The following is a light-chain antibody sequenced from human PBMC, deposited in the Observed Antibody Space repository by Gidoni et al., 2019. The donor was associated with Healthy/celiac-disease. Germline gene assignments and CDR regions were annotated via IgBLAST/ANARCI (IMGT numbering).Light chain of an antibody. J-gene: IGKJ5*01. CDR2: GAS. CDR1: QRVSSN. Sequence: ELAMTLSPATLSVSPGERATLSCRASQRVSSNLAWYQQKPGQAPRLLIYGASTRATGIPARFSGSGSGTEFTLTISSLQSEDFAVYYCQQYNNWPPITFGQGTRLEIK. CDR3: QQYNNWPPIT. V-gene: IGKV3-15*01.